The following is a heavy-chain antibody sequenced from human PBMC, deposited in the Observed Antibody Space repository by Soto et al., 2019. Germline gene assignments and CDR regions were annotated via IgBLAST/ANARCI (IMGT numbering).Heavy chain of an antibody. J-gene: IGHJ6*02. CDR1: GGSITNYY. V-gene: IGHV4-59*08. D-gene: IGHD3-10*01. CDR2: IQYNGYS. CDR3: ARHGFGSLHGLVDV. Sequence: QVQLQESGPGLVKPSETLSLTCTVSGGSITNYYCSWFRQPPGEGLEWIGYIQYNGYSAYNLSLKXXVXXSMDTSKTQFSLMLESVTATDTAVYYCARHGFGSLHGLVDVWGQGTTVIVSS.